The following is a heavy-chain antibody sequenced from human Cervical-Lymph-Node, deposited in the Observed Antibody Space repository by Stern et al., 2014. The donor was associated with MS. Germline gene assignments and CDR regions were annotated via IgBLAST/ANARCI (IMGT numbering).Heavy chain of an antibody. CDR3: TLLATPTDY. V-gene: IGHV3-23*04. Sequence: VQLVESGGVLVQPGGSLRLSCVASGFTFTSYAINWVRQAPGKGLQWVSAIVASGNRTYYTDSVKGRFTISRDNSKNTVYLEMNSLTAEDTAVYFCTLLATPTDYWGRGTLVTVSP. D-gene: IGHD4-23*01. CDR2: IVASGNRT. J-gene: IGHJ4*02. CDR1: GFTFTSYA.